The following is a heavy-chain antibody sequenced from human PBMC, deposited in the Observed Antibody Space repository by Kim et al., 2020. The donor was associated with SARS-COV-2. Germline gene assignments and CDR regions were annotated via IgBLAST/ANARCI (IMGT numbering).Heavy chain of an antibody. CDR2: IDYSGST. CDR1: GGSISSSSYY. CDR3: GRRTIAVAEGYDY. D-gene: IGHD6-19*01. Sequence: SETLSLTCTVSGGSISSSSYYWGWIRQPPGKGLEWIGSIDYSGSTYYNPSLKSRVTISVDTSKNQFSLKLSSVTAADTAVYYCGRRTIAVAEGYDYWGQG. V-gene: IGHV4-39*01. J-gene: IGHJ4*02.